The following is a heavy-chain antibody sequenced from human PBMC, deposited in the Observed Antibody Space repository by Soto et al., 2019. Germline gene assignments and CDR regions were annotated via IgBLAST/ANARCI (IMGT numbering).Heavy chain of an antibody. CDR2: VIPIFGTA. D-gene: IGHD6-6*01. CDR3: ARSEYSTTVYDYGMDF. V-gene: IGHV1-69*01. Sequence: QVQLVQSGAEVKKPGSSVKVSCKASGGTFSSYAITWVRQAPGQGLEWMGRVIPIFGTANYNQKLQGRVTITADESTSTAYMELSSLRSEETAVYYCARSEYSTTVYDYGMDFWGQGTRVTVSS. CDR1: GGTFSSYA. J-gene: IGHJ6*02.